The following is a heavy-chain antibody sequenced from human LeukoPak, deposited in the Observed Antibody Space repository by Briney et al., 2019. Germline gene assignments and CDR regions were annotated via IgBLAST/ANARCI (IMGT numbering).Heavy chain of an antibody. D-gene: IGHD3/OR15-3a*01. J-gene: IGHJ4*02. V-gene: IGHV3-23*01. CDR2: ISNSGGNT. Sequence: GGSLRLSCAVSGITLSNYGMSWVRQAPGKGLEWVAGISNSGGNTKYADSVKGRFTISRDNPKNTLYLQMNSLRAEDTAVYFCAKRGVVIRVILVGFHKEAYYFESWGQGALVTVSS. CDR1: GITLSNYG. CDR3: AKRGVVIRVILVGFHKEAYYFES.